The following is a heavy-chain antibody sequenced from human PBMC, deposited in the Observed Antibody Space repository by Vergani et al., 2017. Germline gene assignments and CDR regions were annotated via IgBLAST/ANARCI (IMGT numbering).Heavy chain of an antibody. CDR1: GFSLSTSGMC. J-gene: IGHJ4*02. D-gene: IGHD5-18*01. Sequence: QVTLRESGPALVKPTQTLTLTCTFSGFSLSTSGMCVSWIRQPPGKALEWLARIDWVDDKYYSTSLKTRLTISKETSKNQMVLTMTHMDPVETATYYCARTAYSYSKAFDYWGQGTLVTVSS. CDR2: IDWVDDK. V-gene: IGHV2-70*15. CDR3: ARTAYSYSKAFDY.